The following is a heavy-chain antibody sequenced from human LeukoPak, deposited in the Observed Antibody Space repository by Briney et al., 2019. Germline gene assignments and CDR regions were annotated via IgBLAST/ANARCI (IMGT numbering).Heavy chain of an antibody. V-gene: IGHV3-21*01. CDR1: GFIFSSYS. Sequence: GGSLRLSCAASGFIFSSYSMNWVRLAPGKGLEWVSSISSSSSYIYCADSVKGRFTISRDNAKNSLYLQMNSLRAEDTAVYYCARREHAAVATQKDDALDIWGQGTMVTVSS. CDR2: ISSSSSYI. CDR3: ARREHAAVATQKDDALDI. D-gene: IGHD6-13*01. J-gene: IGHJ3*02.